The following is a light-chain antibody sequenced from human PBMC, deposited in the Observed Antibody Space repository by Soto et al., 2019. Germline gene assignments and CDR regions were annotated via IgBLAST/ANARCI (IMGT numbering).Light chain of an antibody. V-gene: IGKV3-11*01. CDR3: QQRSNWPIT. Sequence: IVLTQSPATLSLSPWERATLSCRASQSVNRYLAWYQHRPGQAPRLLIYDAFNRATGVPARFTGSGSGTDFTLTISSLEPEDFAVYYCQQRSNWPITFGQGTRLEIK. J-gene: IGKJ5*01. CDR1: QSVNRY. CDR2: DAF.